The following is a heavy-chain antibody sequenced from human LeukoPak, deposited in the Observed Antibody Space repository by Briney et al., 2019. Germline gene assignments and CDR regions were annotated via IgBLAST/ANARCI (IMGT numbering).Heavy chain of an antibody. J-gene: IGHJ4*02. V-gene: IGHV3-23*01. CDR2: ISGRDEST. D-gene: IGHD1-1*01. CDR3: SNVTGTTNY. CDR1: GLPFRNHA. Sequence: PGGSLRLSCGVSGLPFRNHALLGVRQAPGKGLEWVSAISGRDESTYYADSVKGRFTISRDNSKSTLYLQMSSLRAEDTAVYHCSNVTGTTNYWGQGTLVTVSS.